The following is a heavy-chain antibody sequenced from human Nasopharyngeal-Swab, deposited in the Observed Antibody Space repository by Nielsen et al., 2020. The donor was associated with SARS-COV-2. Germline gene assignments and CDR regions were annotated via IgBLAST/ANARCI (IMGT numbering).Heavy chain of an antibody. CDR3: ARDDDSGSYSDAFDI. Sequence: GESLKISCAASGFTINSHNLNWIRQAPGKGLEWISYISSSSDTISYADSVKGRFTISRDNAKNSLYLQMNSLRAEDTAVYYCARDDDSGSYSDAFDIWGQGTMVTVSS. CDR2: ISSSSDTI. D-gene: IGHD1-26*01. J-gene: IGHJ3*02. CDR1: GFTINSHN. V-gene: IGHV3-48*01.